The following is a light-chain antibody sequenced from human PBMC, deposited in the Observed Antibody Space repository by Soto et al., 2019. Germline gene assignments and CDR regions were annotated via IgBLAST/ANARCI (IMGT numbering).Light chain of an antibody. Sequence: EIVLTQSPGTLSLSPGERATLSCRASQSVSSSYLAWNQQKPGQAPRLLIYGASSRATGIPDRFSGSGSGKHFTLTISRLEPEDFAVYYCQEYGSSPYTFGQGTKLEIK. V-gene: IGKV3-20*01. J-gene: IGKJ2*01. CDR3: QEYGSSPYT. CDR2: GAS. CDR1: QSVSSSY.